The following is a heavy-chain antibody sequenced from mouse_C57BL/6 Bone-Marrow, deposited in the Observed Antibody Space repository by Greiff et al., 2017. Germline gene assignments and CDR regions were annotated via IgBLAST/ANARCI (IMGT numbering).Heavy chain of an antibody. CDR3: ARDSGTTLFDY. D-gene: IGHD4-1*01. CDR1: GYTFTSYW. V-gene: IGHV1-69*01. Sequence: VQLQQPGAELVMPGASVKLSCKASGYTFTSYWMHWVKQRPGQGLEWIGEIDPSDSYTNYNQKFKGKSTLTVDKSSSTAYMQLSSLTSEDSAVYYYARDSGTTLFDYWGQGTTLTVSS. J-gene: IGHJ2*01. CDR2: IDPSDSYT.